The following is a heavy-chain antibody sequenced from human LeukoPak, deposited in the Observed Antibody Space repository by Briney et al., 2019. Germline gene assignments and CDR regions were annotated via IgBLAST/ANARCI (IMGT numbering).Heavy chain of an antibody. D-gene: IGHD3-10*01. CDR1: GFTFSSYW. J-gene: IGHJ4*02. Sequence: PGGSLRLSCAASGFTFSSYWMHWVRQAPGKGLMWVSRMKSDGSSTSYADSVKGRFTISRDNAKNTLYLQMNSLRAEDKAVYYCAVRQGGSYTGESDYWGQGTLVTVSS. V-gene: IGHV3-74*01. CDR2: MKSDGSST. CDR3: AVRQGGSYTGESDY.